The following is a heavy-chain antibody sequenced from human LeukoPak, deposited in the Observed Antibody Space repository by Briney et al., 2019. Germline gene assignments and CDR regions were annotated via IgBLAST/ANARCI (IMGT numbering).Heavy chain of an antibody. Sequence: GGSLRLSCAASGFAVSDSFMTWVRQAPGKGLEWVSVLYSGGGTFYADSVKGRFTISRDNSKNTLYLQMNSLRAEDTAVYYCARDSYDFWSGYFTYWGQGTLVTVSS. D-gene: IGHD3-3*01. CDR2: LYSGGGT. CDR1: GFAVSDSF. V-gene: IGHV3-53*01. J-gene: IGHJ4*02. CDR3: ARDSYDFWSGYFTY.